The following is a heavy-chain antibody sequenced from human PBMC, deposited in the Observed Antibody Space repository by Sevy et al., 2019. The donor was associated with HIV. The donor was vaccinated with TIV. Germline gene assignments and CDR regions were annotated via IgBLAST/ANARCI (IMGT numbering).Heavy chain of an antibody. CDR3: VRAIGVASSY. CDR2: IRQDGGEK. D-gene: IGHD6-19*01. Sequence: GGSLRLSCAGSGFTFSDYWMTWVRQAPGKGLEWVANIRQDGGEKYYADSVEGRFTISRDNAKNSVYLQMNSLRAEATAVYYCVRAIGVASSYWGQGTLVTVSS. CDR1: GFTFSDYW. V-gene: IGHV3-7*04. J-gene: IGHJ4*02.